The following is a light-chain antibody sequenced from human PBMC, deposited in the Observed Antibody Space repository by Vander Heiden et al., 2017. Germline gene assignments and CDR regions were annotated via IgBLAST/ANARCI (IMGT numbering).Light chain of an antibody. CDR2: GAS. CDR3: QQYKNWPRT. CDR1: QGISRY. J-gene: IGKJ1*01. Sequence: ETVMTQSPATLSVSPGERATLSCRASQGISRYLAWYQQIPGQAPRLLIYGASVRAPGIPGRFSGGGSGTEFTLTISSLQSEDFAVYYCQQYKNWPRTFGQGTKVEIK. V-gene: IGKV3-15*01.